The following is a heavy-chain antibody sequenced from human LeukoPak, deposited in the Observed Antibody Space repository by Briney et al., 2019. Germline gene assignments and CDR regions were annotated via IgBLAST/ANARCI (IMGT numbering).Heavy chain of an antibody. CDR3: ATVDLNMVRGIQD. V-gene: IGHV4-31*03. CDR2: IYKTGST. D-gene: IGHD3-10*01. J-gene: IGHJ4*02. CDR1: GDSITSGGYY. Sequence: SETLSLTCTVSGDSITSGGYYWSWIRQRPGKGLEWIGYIYKTGSTYYNPSLKSRVTISVDTSKNQFSVTLNSVTAADTAVYYCATVDLNMVRGIQDWGQGTLVTVSS.